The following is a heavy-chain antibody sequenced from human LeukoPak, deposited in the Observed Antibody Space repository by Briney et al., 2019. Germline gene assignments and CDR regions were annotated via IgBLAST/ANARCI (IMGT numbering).Heavy chain of an antibody. CDR3: ARDYGDRFDP. CDR2: ISGGGGTT. J-gene: IGHJ5*02. D-gene: IGHD4-17*01. CDR1: GFSFSRYG. Sequence: GGSLRLSCGASGFSFSRYGMSWVRQAPGKGLEWVSAISGGGGTTYFADSVKGRITISRDNSKNTLYLQMNSLRAEDTAVYYCARDYGDRFDPWGQGTLVTVSS. V-gene: IGHV3-23*01.